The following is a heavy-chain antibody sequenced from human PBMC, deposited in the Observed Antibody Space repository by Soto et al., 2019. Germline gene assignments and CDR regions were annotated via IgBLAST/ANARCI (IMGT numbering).Heavy chain of an antibody. CDR3: AKDVWFDAYDI. CDR1: GFSFRSYA. Sequence: GGYLRLSCAASGFSFRSYAMSWVRQAPGKGLEWVSYVSGSGGNTYYADSVKGRFTISRDNSKNTLYLQMNSLRAEDTAVYYCAKDVWFDAYDIWGQGTMVPVSS. J-gene: IGHJ3*02. V-gene: IGHV3-23*01. CDR2: VSGSGGNT. D-gene: IGHD3-9*01.